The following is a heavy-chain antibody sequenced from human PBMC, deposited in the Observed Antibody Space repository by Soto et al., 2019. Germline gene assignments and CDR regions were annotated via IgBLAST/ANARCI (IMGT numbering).Heavy chain of an antibody. CDR3: VRGRYGDY. Sequence: QVHLVQSGAEVKKPGASVKVSCKASGYTFTSYGITWVRQAPGQGLEWMGWISAHNGNRDYAQKLQGRVIVTRDTSTSTAYMELRSLISDDTAVYYCVRGRYGDYWGQGALFTVSS. CDR1: GYTFTSYG. J-gene: IGHJ4*02. V-gene: IGHV1-18*01. D-gene: IGHD1-1*01. CDR2: ISAHNGNR.